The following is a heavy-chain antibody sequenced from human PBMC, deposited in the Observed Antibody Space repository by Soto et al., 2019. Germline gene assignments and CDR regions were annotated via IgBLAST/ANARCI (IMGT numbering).Heavy chain of an antibody. CDR1: GGSISSSSYY. CDR3: ARLSGSYSLLFWSRLYYFDY. D-gene: IGHD1-26*01. CDR2: IYYSGST. V-gene: IGHV4-39*01. Sequence: QLQLQESGPGLVKPSETLSLTCTVSGGSISSSSYYWGWIRQPPGKGLEWIGSIYYSGSTYYNPSLKSRVTISVDTSKNQFSLKLSSVTAADTAVYYCARLSGSYSLLFWSRLYYFDYWGQGTLVTVSS. J-gene: IGHJ4*02.